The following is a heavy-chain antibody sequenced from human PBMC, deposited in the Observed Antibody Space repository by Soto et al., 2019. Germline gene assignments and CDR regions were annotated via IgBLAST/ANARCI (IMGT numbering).Heavy chain of an antibody. CDR3: ARERRVATPGGMDV. J-gene: IGHJ6*02. CDR1: GGSFSGYY. D-gene: IGHD5-12*01. V-gene: IGHV4-34*01. Sequence: PSETLSLTCAVYGGSFSGYYCSWIRQPPGKGLEWIGEINHSGSTNYNPSLKSRVTISVDTSKNQFSLKLSSVTAADTAVYYCARERRVATPGGMDVWGQGTTVTVSS. CDR2: INHSGST.